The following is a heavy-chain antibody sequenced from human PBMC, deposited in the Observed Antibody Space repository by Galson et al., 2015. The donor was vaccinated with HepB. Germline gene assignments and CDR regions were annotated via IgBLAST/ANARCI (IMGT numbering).Heavy chain of an antibody. Sequence: SVKVSCKASGYTFTSYGISWVRQAPGQGLEWMGWISAYNGNTNYAQKLQGRVTMTTDTSTSTAYMELRSLGSDDTAVYYCARDSSSGWRHEMDYWGQGTLVTVTS. CDR3: ARDSSSGWRHEMDY. V-gene: IGHV1-18*01. CDR2: ISAYNGNT. D-gene: IGHD6-19*01. J-gene: IGHJ4*02. CDR1: GYTFTSYG.